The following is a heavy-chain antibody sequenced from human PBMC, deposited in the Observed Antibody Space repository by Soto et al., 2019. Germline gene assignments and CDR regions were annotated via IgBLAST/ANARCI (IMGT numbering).Heavy chain of an antibody. CDR1: GYLFTAYS. V-gene: IGHV1-46*01. D-gene: IGHD2-15*01. Sequence: ASVKVSSKASGYLFTAYSMQWVRLAPGQELEWMGVVNPSGCSTKYAQNFQGRVTMTRDTSTTTIYMELSSLRSDDTAIYYCAREENCSGGTCYSEYFHRWGQGTLVTVSS. J-gene: IGHJ1*01. CDR3: AREENCSGGTCYSEYFHR. CDR2: VNPSGCST.